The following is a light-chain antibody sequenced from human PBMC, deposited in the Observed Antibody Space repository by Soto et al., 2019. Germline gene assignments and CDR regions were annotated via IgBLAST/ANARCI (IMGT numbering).Light chain of an antibody. J-gene: IGLJ1*01. V-gene: IGLV1-47*01. CDR3: AGWDDSLHGLL. CDR1: SSNIGTNY. CDR2: RNN. Sequence: QSALTQPPSASGTPGQRVTISCSGGSSNIGTNYVYWYQQLPGTAPKLLIYRNNLRPSGVPDRFSASKSGTSASLAISGLQSEDEGDYFCAGWDDSLHGLLFGAGTKVTVL.